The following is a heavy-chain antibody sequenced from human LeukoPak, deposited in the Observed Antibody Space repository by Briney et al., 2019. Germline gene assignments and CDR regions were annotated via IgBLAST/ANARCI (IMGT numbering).Heavy chain of an antibody. Sequence: SGTLSLTCTISGGSISSSSYYWGWIRQPPGKGLEWIGSIYDSGRTFSNPSLKSRVTMFVDTSKNQFSLKLSSVTATDTAVYYCARSSRFPLYYFDYWGQGTLVTVSS. CDR2: IYDSGRT. V-gene: IGHV4-39*01. J-gene: IGHJ4*02. CDR1: GGSISSSSYY. CDR3: ARSSRFPLYYFDY. D-gene: IGHD3-3*01.